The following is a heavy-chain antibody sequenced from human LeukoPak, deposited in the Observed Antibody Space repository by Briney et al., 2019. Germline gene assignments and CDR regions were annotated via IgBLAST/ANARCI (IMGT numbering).Heavy chain of an antibody. CDR1: GFTFSSYW. Sequence: PGGSLRLSCAASGFTFSSYWMSWVRQAPGKGLEWVANINKDGSEKYYVDSVKGRFTISRDNAKNSLYLQMNSLRAEDTAVYHCARDGNDGFDYWGQGMLVTVSS. CDR2: INKDGSEK. J-gene: IGHJ4*02. V-gene: IGHV3-7*05. CDR3: ARDGNDGFDY. D-gene: IGHD1-14*01.